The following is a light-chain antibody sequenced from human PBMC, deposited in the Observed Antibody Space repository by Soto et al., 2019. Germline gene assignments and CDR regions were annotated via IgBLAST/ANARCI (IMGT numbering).Light chain of an antibody. Sequence: DIQMTQSPSSLSASVGDRVTITCQASQDISKYLNCYQQKPGKAPKVLSYDASNLETGFPPIFSGTGSGTNFPFTISSLQPEDIATYYCQQYENLPFAFGPGTTVDFK. CDR2: DAS. J-gene: IGKJ3*01. V-gene: IGKV1-33*01. CDR1: QDISKY. CDR3: QQYENLPFA.